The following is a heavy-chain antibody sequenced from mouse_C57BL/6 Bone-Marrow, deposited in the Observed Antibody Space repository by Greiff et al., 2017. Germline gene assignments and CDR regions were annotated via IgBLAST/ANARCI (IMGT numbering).Heavy chain of an antibody. V-gene: IGHV1-72*01. CDR3: ALYGSSLRHRGCFAY. D-gene: IGHD1-1*01. CDR2: IDPNSGGT. Sequence: QVQLQQPGAELVKPGASVKLSCKASGYTFTSYWMPWVKQRPGRGLEWIGRIDPNSGGTKYNEKFKSKATLTVDKPSSTTYMQLSSLTSEDSAVCYCALYGSSLRHRGCFAYWGKGTLVTV. J-gene: IGHJ3*01. CDR1: GYTFTSYW.